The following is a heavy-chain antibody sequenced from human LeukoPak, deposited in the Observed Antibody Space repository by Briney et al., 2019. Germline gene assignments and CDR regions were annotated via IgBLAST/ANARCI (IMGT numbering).Heavy chain of an antibody. Sequence: KPSETLSLTCAVYGGSFSGYYWSWIRQPPGKGLEWIGEINHSGSTNYNPSLKSRVTISVDTSKNQFSLKLSSVTAADTAVYYCARDHSGYCSSTSCRHNWFDPWGQGTLVTVSS. CDR3: ARDHSGYCSSTSCRHNWFDP. CDR2: INHSGST. D-gene: IGHD2-2*01. J-gene: IGHJ5*02. CDR1: GGSFSGYY. V-gene: IGHV4-34*01.